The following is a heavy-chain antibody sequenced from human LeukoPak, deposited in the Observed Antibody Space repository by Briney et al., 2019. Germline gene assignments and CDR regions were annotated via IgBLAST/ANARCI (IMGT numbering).Heavy chain of an antibody. CDR3: VRDLGGRSGH. J-gene: IGHJ4*02. CDR1: GFTFSSHW. Sequence: GGSLRLSCAASGFTFSSHWVHWVRQAPGKGLVWVSHINNDGRSTRYADSVKGRFTISRDNAKNTVYLQMNSLRAEDTAVYYCVRDLGGRSGHWGQGTLVTVSS. CDR2: INNDGRST. D-gene: IGHD1-26*01. V-gene: IGHV3-74*01.